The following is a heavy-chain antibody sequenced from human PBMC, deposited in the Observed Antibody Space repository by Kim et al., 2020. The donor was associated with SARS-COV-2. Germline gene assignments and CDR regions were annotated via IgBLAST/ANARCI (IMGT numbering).Heavy chain of an antibody. CDR1: GFTFSSYG. D-gene: IGHD3-16*01. CDR2: IWDSGSNK. CDR3: ARDRGGSYDSASGLDV. J-gene: IGHJ6*02. V-gene: IGHV3-33*01. Sequence: GGSLRLSCAASGFTFSSYGMNWVRQAPGKGLEWVAAIWDSGSNKYYADSVKGRFTISRDNSKNTLYVQMNSLRAEDTAVYYCARDRGGSYDSASGLDVWGQGTPVTVSS.